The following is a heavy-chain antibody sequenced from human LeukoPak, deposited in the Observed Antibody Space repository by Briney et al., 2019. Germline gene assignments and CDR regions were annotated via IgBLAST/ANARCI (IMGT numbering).Heavy chain of an antibody. D-gene: IGHD3-22*01. Sequence: TSETLSLTCTVSGGSISSYYWSWIRQPPGKGLEWIGYIYYSGSTNYNPSLKSRVTISVDTSKNQFSLKLSSVTAADTAVYYCARYDSYYYYMDVWGKGTTVTISS. V-gene: IGHV4-59*01. CDR1: GGSISSYY. CDR2: IYYSGST. J-gene: IGHJ6*03. CDR3: ARYDSYYYYMDV.